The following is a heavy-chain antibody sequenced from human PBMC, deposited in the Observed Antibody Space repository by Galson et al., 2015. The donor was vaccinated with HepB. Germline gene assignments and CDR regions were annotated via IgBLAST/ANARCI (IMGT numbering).Heavy chain of an antibody. V-gene: IGHV5-10-1*01. CDR2: IDPSDSYT. Sequence: QSGAEVKKPGESLRNSCKGSGYSFTSYWISWVRQMPGKGLEWMGRIDPSDSYTNYSPSFQGHVTISADKSISTAYLQWSSLKASDTAMYYCARTDRYDDSSGWYGLNYYYGMDVWGQGTTVTVSS. CDR1: GYSFTSYW. CDR3: ARTDRYDDSSGWYGLNYYYGMDV. D-gene: IGHD6-19*01. J-gene: IGHJ6*02.